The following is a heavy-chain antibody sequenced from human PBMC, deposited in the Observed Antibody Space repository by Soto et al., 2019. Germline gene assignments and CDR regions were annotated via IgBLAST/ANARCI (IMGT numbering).Heavy chain of an antibody. V-gene: IGHV4-31*03. D-gene: IGHD5-18*01. CDR3: ARKKGYSYGPHYFDY. CDR1: GGSISSGGYY. J-gene: IGHJ4*02. Sequence: QVQLQESGPGLVKPSQTLSLTCTVSGGSISSGGYYWSWIRQHPGKGLEWIGNIYYSGSTFYNPSLKGRVTISVDTSKNQFSLKLSSVTAADTAVYYCARKKGYSYGPHYFDYWGQGTLVTVSS. CDR2: IYYSGST.